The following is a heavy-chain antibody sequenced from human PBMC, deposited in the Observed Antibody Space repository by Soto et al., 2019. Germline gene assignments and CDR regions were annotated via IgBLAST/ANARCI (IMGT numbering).Heavy chain of an antibody. J-gene: IGHJ4*02. CDR3: ARDLGGQIVDY. Sequence: SVKVSCKASGGTFGGYGLGWMRQAPGQGLEWMGGILPLFAAANYAQKLQGRVTMTTDTSTSTAYMELRSLRSDDTAVYYCARDLGGQIVDYWGQGTLVTVSS. CDR2: ILPLFAAA. D-gene: IGHD1-26*01. CDR1: GGTFGGYG. V-gene: IGHV1-69*05.